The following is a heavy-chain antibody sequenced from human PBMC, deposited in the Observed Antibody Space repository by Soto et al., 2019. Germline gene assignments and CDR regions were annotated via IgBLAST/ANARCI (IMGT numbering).Heavy chain of an antibody. Sequence: PGGSLRLSCAASGFSFSNDWMNWVRQGPGKGLEWVSRIISDGSRVTYADSVKGRFTISRDNSKKILYLQMSSLRAEDTAIYYCAKDPVHQLLPSWWSAPRGLGPLVSVS. V-gene: IGHV3-74*03. CDR1: GFSFSNDW. CDR3: AKDPVHQLLPSWWSAP. D-gene: IGHD2-2*01. J-gene: IGHJ5*02. CDR2: IISDGSRV.